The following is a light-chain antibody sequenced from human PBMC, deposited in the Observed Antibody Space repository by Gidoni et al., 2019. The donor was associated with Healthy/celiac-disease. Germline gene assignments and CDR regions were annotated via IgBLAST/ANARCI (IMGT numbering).Light chain of an antibody. V-gene: IGKV1-5*03. CDR3: QQYHRFT. CDR1: QSISSW. J-gene: IGKJ3*01. CDR2: KAF. Sequence: DIQMTQSPSTLSASVGDRVTITCRASQSISSWLAWYQQKPGKAPKLLIYKAFSLESGVPSRFSGSGSVTEFTLTIRSLQPDDFATYYCQQYHRFTFGPGTKVDIK.